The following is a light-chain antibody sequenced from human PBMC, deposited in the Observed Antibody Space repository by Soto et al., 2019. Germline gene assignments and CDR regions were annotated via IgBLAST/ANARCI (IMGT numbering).Light chain of an antibody. CDR3: QQYATYPWT. J-gene: IGKJ1*01. CDR1: QIISTW. V-gene: IGKV1-5*03. Sequence: DIQMTQSPFTLAASVGDRVTVTCRASQIISTWLAWYQQKPGKAPKLLIYKASNLQSGVPSRFSGSGSGTEFTLTINGLVPEDSAAYYCQQYATYPWTFGQGTIV. CDR2: KAS.